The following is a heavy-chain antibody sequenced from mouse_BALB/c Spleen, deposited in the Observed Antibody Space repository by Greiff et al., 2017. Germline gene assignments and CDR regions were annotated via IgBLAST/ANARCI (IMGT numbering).Heavy chain of an antibody. CDR3: ARTVYGNYGNWYFDV. Sequence: QVQLQQSGAELAKPGASVKMSCKASGYTFTSYWMHWVKQRPGQGLEWIGYINPSTGYTEYNQKFKDKATLTADKSSSTAYMQLSSLTSEDSAVYYCARTVYGNYGNWYFDVWGAGTTVTVSS. V-gene: IGHV1-7*01. CDR1: GYTFTSYW. D-gene: IGHD2-1*01. CDR2: INPSTGYT. J-gene: IGHJ1*01.